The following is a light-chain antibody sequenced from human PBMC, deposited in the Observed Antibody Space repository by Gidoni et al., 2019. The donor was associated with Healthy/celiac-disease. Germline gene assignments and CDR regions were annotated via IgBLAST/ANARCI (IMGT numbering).Light chain of an antibody. V-gene: IGKV1-5*03. J-gene: IGKJ1*01. CDR3: QQYNSKGT. CDR1: QSISSW. CDR2: KAS. Sequence: DIQMTQSPSTLSASVGDRVTITCRASQSISSWLAWYQQKPGKAPKLLIYKASSLESGVPSRFSGSGSGTEFTLTSSSLQPDDFATYYCQQYNSKGTFGQGTKVEIK.